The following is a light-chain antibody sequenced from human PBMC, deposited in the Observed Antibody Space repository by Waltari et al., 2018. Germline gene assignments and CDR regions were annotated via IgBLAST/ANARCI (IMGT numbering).Light chain of an antibody. CDR1: QGLVQSDGNIF. CDR2: KVS. J-gene: IGKJ2*01. Sequence: DVVMTQSPLSLAVTLGQPASISCWSSQGLVQSDGNIFLNWFHQRPGQSPRRLIYKVSNRESGFPDRFSGSGSGTDFTLKISRVEADDVAIYYCLQSSQLPYAFGQGTKLEIK. V-gene: IGKV2-30*02. CDR3: LQSSQLPYA.